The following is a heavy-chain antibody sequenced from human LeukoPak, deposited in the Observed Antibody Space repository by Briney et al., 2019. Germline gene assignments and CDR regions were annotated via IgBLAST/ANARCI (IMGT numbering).Heavy chain of an antibody. Sequence: PGRSLRLSCAASGFTFDDYAMHWVRQAPGKGLEWVSGISWNSGSIGYADSVKGRFTISRGNAKNSLYLQMNSLRAEDTALYYCAKDIYYDSSGSGIDYWGQGTLVTVSS. CDR1: GFTFDDYA. CDR3: AKDIYYDSSGSGIDY. D-gene: IGHD3-22*01. J-gene: IGHJ4*02. V-gene: IGHV3-9*01. CDR2: ISWNSGSI.